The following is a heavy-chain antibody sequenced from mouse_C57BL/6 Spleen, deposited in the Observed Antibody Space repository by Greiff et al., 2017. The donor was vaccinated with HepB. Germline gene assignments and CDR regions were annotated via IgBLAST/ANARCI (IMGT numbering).Heavy chain of an antibody. CDR2: IWSGGST. CDR3: ARSGDYDGGGYYAMDY. CDR1: GFSLTSYG. J-gene: IGHJ4*01. V-gene: IGHV2-2*01. Sequence: VQRVESGPGLVQPSQSLSITCTVSGFSLTSYGVHWVRQSPGKGLEWLGVIWSGGSTDYNAAFISRLSISKDNSKSQVFFKMNSLQADDPAIYYCARSGDYDGGGYYAMDYWGQGTSVTVSS. D-gene: IGHD2-4*01.